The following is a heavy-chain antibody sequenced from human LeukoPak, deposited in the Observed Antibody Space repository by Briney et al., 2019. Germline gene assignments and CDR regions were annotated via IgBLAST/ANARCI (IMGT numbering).Heavy chain of an antibody. CDR1: GGSFSGYY. V-gene: IGHV4-34*01. CDR3: ARVKAYYGMDV. J-gene: IGHJ6*02. Sequence: SETLSLTCAVYGGSFSGYYWSWIRQPPGKGLEWIGEINHSGSTNYNPSRKSRVTISVDTSKNQFSLKLSSVTAADTAVYYCARVKAYYGMDVWGQGTTVTVSS. CDR2: INHSGST.